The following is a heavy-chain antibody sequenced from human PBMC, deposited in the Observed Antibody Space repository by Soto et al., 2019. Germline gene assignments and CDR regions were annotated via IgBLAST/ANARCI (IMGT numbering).Heavy chain of an antibody. V-gene: IGHV3-23*01. CDR2: ISGSGGGT. CDR1: GFTFRNYA. J-gene: IGHJ4*02. CDR3: AKSQGSSGYPYYFDF. D-gene: IGHD3-22*01. Sequence: SLRLSCAASGFTFRNYAMSWVRQAPGAGLEWVSAISGSGGGTFYADSVKGRFTIFRDNSKNTLYLQMHSLRAEDTAVYYCAKSQGSSGYPYYFDFWGQGTPVTVSS.